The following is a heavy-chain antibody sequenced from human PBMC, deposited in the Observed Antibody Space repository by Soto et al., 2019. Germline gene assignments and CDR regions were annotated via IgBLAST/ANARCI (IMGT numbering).Heavy chain of an antibody. V-gene: IGHV3-30-3*01. Sequence: GGSLRLSCAASGFTFSSYAMHWVRQAPGKGLEWVAVISYDGSNKYYADSVKGRFTISRDNSKNTLYLQMNSLRAEDTAVYYCARDSGRIAAPPIPVYWGQGTLVTVFS. D-gene: IGHD6-6*01. J-gene: IGHJ4*02. CDR1: GFTFSSYA. CDR3: ARDSGRIAAPPIPVY. CDR2: ISYDGSNK.